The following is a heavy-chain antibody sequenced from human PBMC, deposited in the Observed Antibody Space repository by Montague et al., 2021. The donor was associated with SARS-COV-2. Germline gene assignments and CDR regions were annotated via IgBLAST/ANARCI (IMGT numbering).Heavy chain of an antibody. Sequence: SETLSLTCTVSDGSISSSSYYWGWIRQPPGKGLEWIGSIYYSGSTYYNPSLKSRVTISVDTSKSQFSLKLSSVTAADTAVYYCARVGRQQLVRLSGMDVWGQGTTVTVSS. D-gene: IGHD6-13*01. CDR1: DGSISSSSYY. CDR3: ARVGRQQLVRLSGMDV. CDR2: IYYSGST. V-gene: IGHV4-39*07. J-gene: IGHJ6*02.